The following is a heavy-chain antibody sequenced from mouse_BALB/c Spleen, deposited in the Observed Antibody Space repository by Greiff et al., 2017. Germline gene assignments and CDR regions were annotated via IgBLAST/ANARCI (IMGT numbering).Heavy chain of an antibody. CDR2: INPSNGRT. CDR3: ARRRITAGVAY. CDR1: GYTFTSYW. D-gene: IGHD2-4*01. V-gene: IGHV1S81*02. Sequence: VQLQQPGAELVKPGASVKMSCKASGYTFTSYWMHWVKQRPGQGLEWIGEINPSNGRTNSNEKFKRKATLTVDKSSSTAYMQHSSLTSEDSAVLYCARRRITAGVAYWGQGTLVTVSA. J-gene: IGHJ3*01.